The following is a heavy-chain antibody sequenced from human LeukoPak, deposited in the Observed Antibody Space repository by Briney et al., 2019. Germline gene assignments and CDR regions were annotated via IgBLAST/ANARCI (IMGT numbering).Heavy chain of an antibody. CDR3: ARANGGSSPYYYYYMDV. Sequence: SETLSLTCTVSGDSITSASYYWSWIRQPAGKGLEWIGRIYTSGSTNYNPSLKSRVTISVDTSKNQFSLKLSSVTAADTAVYYCARANGGSSPYYYYYMDVWGKGTTVTVSS. V-gene: IGHV4-61*02. D-gene: IGHD6-6*01. CDR2: IYTSGST. CDR1: GDSITSASYY. J-gene: IGHJ6*03.